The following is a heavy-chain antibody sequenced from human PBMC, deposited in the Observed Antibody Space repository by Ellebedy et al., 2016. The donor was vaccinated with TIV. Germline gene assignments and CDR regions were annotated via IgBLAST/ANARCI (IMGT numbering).Heavy chain of an antibody. Sequence: GESLKISCKGSGYSFTSYWITWVRQMPGKGLEWMGRIDPSDSYTNYSPSFQGRVTISADKSISTAYLQWSSLKDTDTAMYFCARRGENYFVSGTYYSDYWGQGTLVTVSS. CDR2: IDPSDSYT. V-gene: IGHV5-10-1*01. D-gene: IGHD3-10*01. J-gene: IGHJ4*02. CDR3: ARRGENYFVSGTYYSDY. CDR1: GYSFTSYW.